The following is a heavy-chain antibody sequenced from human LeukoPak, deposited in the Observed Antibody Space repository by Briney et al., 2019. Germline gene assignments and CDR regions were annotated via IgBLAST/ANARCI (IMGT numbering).Heavy chain of an antibody. D-gene: IGHD5-24*01. V-gene: IGHV3-48*04. CDR2: ISSSGSTI. Sequence: GGSLRLSCAASGFTFSSYWMSWVRQAPGKGLEWVSYISSSGSTIYYADSVKGRFTISRDNAKNSLYLQMNSLRAEDTAVYYCARDTHQFTLDVWGKGTTVTVSS. J-gene: IGHJ6*04. CDR3: ARDTHQFTLDV. CDR1: GFTFSSYW.